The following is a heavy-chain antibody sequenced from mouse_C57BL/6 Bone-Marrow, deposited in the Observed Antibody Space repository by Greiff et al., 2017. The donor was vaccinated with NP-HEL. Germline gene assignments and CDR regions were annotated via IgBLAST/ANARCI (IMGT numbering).Heavy chain of an antibody. Sequence: QVQLQQSGPELVKPGASVKISCKASGYAFSSSWMNWVKQRPGKGLEGIGRIYPGDGDTNYNGKFKGKATLTADKSSSTAYMQLSSLTSEDSAVYFCALHYYGSEGDYWGQGTTLTVSS. D-gene: IGHD1-1*01. CDR2: IYPGDGDT. CDR3: ALHYYGSEGDY. V-gene: IGHV1-82*01. CDR1: GYAFSSSW. J-gene: IGHJ2*01.